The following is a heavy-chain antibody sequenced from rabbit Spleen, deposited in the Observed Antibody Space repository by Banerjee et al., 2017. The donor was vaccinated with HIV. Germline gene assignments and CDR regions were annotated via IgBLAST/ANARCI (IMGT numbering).Heavy chain of an antibody. J-gene: IGHJ6*01. CDR3: ARDTSSSFSSYGMDL. D-gene: IGHD1-1*01. Sequence: QEQLKESGGGLVQPGGSLKLSCKASGFTLSIYWMNWVRQAPGKGLEWIACIEAGSSGFTYFASWAKGRFTISKTSSTTVTLQMTSLTAADTATYFCARDTSSSFSSYGMDLWGQGTLVTVS. CDR2: IEAGSSGFT. V-gene: IGHV1S45*01. CDR1: GFTLSIYW.